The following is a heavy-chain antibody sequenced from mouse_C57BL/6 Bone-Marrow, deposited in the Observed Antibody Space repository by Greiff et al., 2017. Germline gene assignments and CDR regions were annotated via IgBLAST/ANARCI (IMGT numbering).Heavy chain of an antibody. V-gene: IGHV5-17*01. CDR3: ARKCSLTPAPYYAMDY. J-gene: IGHJ4*01. Sequence: EVKLVESGGGLVKPGGSLKLSCAASGFTFSDYGMHWVRQAPEKGLEWVAYISSCSSTIYYADTVKGRFTISRDNAKNTLFLQMTSLRSEDTAMYYCARKCSLTPAPYYAMDYWGQGTSVTVSS. D-gene: IGHD1-2*01. CDR2: ISSCSSTI. CDR1: GFTFSDYG.